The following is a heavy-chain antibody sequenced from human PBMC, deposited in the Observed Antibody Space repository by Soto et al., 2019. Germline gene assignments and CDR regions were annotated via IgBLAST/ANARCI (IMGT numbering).Heavy chain of an antibody. J-gene: IGHJ6*02. Sequence: QVQLQESGPGLVKPSQTLSLTCTVSGGSISSGGYYWSWIRQHPGKGLEWIGYIYYSGSTYYNPSLKSRVTISVDTSKTRFSLKLSSVTAADTAVYYCARDRGGRGGSRLQAYYYYYYGMDVWGQGTTVTVSS. V-gene: IGHV4-31*03. CDR1: GGSISSGGYY. CDR2: IYYSGST. D-gene: IGHD4-4*01. CDR3: ARDRGGRGGSRLQAYYYYYYGMDV.